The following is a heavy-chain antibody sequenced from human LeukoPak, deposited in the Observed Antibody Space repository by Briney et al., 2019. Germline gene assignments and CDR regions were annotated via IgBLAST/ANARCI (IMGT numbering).Heavy chain of an antibody. J-gene: IGHJ4*02. D-gene: IGHD1-1*01. Sequence: SETLSLTCAVYGGSFSGYYWSWIRQPPGKGLEWIGEINHSGSTNYNSSLKSRVTISVDTSKNQFSLKLSSVTAADTAVYYCASQRTTGTTSRGYFDYWGQGTLVTVSS. CDR1: GGSFSGYY. CDR3: ASQRTTGTTSRGYFDY. V-gene: IGHV4-34*01. CDR2: INHSGST.